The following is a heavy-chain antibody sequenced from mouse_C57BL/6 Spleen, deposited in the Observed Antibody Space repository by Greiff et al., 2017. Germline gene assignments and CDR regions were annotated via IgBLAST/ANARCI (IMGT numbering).Heavy chain of an antibody. D-gene: IGHD1-1*01. Sequence: QVHVQQSGAELVRPGASVTLSCKASGYTFTDYEMHWVKQTPVHGLEWIGAIDPETGGTAYNQKFQGKAILTADKSSSPDYMRLRSLTSEGSAVYYGTKITTVVGDYWGQGTTLTVSS. CDR2: IDPETGGT. CDR3: TKITTVVGDY. CDR1: GYTFTDYE. J-gene: IGHJ2*01. V-gene: IGHV1-15*01.